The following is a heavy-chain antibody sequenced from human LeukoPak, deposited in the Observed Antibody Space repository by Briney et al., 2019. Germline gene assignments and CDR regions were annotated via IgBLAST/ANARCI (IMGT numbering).Heavy chain of an antibody. Sequence: PSQTLSLTCAVSGGSISSGGYSWSWIRQPPGKGLEWIGYIYYSGSTNYNPSLKSRVTISVDTSKNQFSLKLSSVTAADTAVYYCAREGYYYGMDVWGQGTTVTVSS. CDR2: IYYSGST. V-gene: IGHV4-61*08. CDR3: AREGYYYGMDV. CDR1: GGSISSGGYS. J-gene: IGHJ6*02.